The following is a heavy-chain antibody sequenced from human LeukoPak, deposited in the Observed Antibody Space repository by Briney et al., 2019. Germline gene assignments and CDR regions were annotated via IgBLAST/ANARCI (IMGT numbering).Heavy chain of an antibody. CDR1: GFTFSSYA. CDR3: TRDHGLDV. CDR2: ISYDGSNK. J-gene: IGHJ6*02. V-gene: IGHV3-30-3*01. Sequence: GGSLRLSCAASGFTFSSYAMHWVRQAPGKGLEWVAVISYDGSNKYYADSVKGRFTISRDNSKNTLYLQMNSLRAEDTAVYFCTRDHGLDVWGQGTTVTVSS.